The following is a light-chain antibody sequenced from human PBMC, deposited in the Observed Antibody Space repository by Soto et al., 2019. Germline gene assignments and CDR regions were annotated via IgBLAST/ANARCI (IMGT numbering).Light chain of an antibody. Sequence: DIQMTQTPSPLSASVGDRVTITCRASQGISNYLAWYQQKPGKGPKLLIYAAYTLQSGVPSRFSGSGSGTDFTLPISSLQPEDVATYYCQKYISAPPTFGQGTKVEIK. CDR3: QKYISAPPT. J-gene: IGKJ1*01. V-gene: IGKV1-27*01. CDR2: AAY. CDR1: QGISNY.